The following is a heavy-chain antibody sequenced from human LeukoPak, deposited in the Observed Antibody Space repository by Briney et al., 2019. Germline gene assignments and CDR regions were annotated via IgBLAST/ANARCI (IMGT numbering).Heavy chain of an antibody. CDR2: ISYDGGNI. CDR1: GFSFEDFA. D-gene: IGHD6-19*01. Sequence: GRSLRLSCEPSGFSFEDFAMHWVRQAPGKGLEWVALISYDGGNIYYTDSVKGRFTISRDNSKNMLYLQMNSLRPEDTAVYYCARDPPFTSGWSQNFFDYWGQGTLVTVSS. J-gene: IGHJ4*02. CDR3: ARDPPFTSGWSQNFFDY. V-gene: IGHV3-30*04.